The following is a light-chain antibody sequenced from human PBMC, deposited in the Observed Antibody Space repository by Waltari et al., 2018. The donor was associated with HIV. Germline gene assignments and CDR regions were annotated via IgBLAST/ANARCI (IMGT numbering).Light chain of an antibody. J-gene: IGLJ3*02. CDR1: KSNIGSNY. V-gene: IGLV1-47*01. CDR3: AAWDDSLSGRV. Sequence: QSVLTQPPSASGTPGQRVTIYCSGSKSNIGSNYVYWYQPLPGTAPKLLIYWDNQRPSGVPGRFSGSKSGTSASLAISGLRSEDEADYYCAAWDDSLSGRVFGGGTNLTVL. CDR2: WDN.